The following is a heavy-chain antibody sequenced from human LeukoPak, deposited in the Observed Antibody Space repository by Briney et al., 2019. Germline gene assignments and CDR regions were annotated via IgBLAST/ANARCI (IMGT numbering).Heavy chain of an antibody. J-gene: IGHJ4*02. CDR3: ARDGYSGYDLNY. Sequence: SETLSLTCTVSGGSISSYYWSWIRQPPGKGLEWIGYIYYSGSTNYSPSLKSRVTISVDTSKNQFSLKLSSVTAADTAVYYCARDGYSGYDLNYWGQGTLVTVSS. D-gene: IGHD5-12*01. V-gene: IGHV4-59*01. CDR1: GGSISSYY. CDR2: IYYSGST.